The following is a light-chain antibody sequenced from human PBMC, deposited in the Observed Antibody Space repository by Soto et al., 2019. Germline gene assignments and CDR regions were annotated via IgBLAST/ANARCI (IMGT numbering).Light chain of an antibody. CDR1: QSISTW. CDR3: QQYTTYSGT. J-gene: IGKJ3*01. Sequence: DIQMTQSPSTLSASVGDRVTITCRASQSISTWLAWYQQKPGTAPKLLIYRESNLESGVPSRFSGSGSGTEFTLTISSLQPDDFATYYCQQYTTYSGTFGPGTKVDIK. CDR2: RES. V-gene: IGKV1-5*03.